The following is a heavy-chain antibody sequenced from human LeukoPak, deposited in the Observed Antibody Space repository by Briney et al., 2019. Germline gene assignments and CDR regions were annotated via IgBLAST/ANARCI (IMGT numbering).Heavy chain of an antibody. D-gene: IGHD3-10*01. J-gene: IGHJ4*02. CDR3: ARGTFSPQGSYYGH. V-gene: IGHV3-53*01. Sequence: GGSLRLSCAVSGFTVRDNYLNWVRQTPGGGLECVSVLYSGGAAYYADSVKGRFTISRDTSKNTLSLQMNSLRVEDTALYYCARGTFSPQGSYYGHWGQGIRVTVSS. CDR2: LYSGGAA. CDR1: GFTVRDNY.